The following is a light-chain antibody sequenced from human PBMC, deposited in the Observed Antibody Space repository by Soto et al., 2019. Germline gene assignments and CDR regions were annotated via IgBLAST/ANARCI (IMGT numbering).Light chain of an antibody. J-gene: IGKJ2*02. Sequence: DIVMTQSPLSLPVTPGEPASVSCRSSQSLLHSNGYNYLDWYLQKPGQSPQLLIYLGSSRASRGPDRFSASGSGTDFTLKISRVEAEDVGVYYCMQALQTPWTFGQGTTLEIK. V-gene: IGKV2-28*01. CDR2: LGS. CDR3: MQALQTPWT. CDR1: QSLLHSNGYNY.